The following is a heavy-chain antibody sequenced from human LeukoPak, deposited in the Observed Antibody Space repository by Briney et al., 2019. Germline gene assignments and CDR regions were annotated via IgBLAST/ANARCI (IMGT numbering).Heavy chain of an antibody. Sequence: GGSLRLSCAASGFTVSTNYMSWLRQAPGRGLEWVSVIYSGGNTYYADSVKGRFTISRDNSKNTLYLQMNSLRAEDTAVYYCARDSGTTVGYFDYWGQGTLVTVSS. J-gene: IGHJ4*02. CDR2: IYSGGNT. CDR1: GFTVSTNY. V-gene: IGHV3-66*01. D-gene: IGHD4-23*01. CDR3: ARDSGTTVGYFDY.